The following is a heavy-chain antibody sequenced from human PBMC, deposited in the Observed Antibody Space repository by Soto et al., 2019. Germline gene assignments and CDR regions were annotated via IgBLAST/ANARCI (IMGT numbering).Heavy chain of an antibody. J-gene: IGHJ6*02. CDR2: IIPIFGTA. CDR1: GGTFSSYA. V-gene: IGHV1-69*01. Sequence: QVQLVQSGAEVKKPGSSVKVSCKASGGTFSSYAISWVRQAPGQGLEWMGGIIPIFGTANYAQKFQGRVTITADESTSTAYMELSSLRSEDTAVYYCARGDALVQYPYYYGMDDWGQGTTVTVSS. CDR3: ARGDALVQYPYYYGMDD. D-gene: IGHD3-10*01.